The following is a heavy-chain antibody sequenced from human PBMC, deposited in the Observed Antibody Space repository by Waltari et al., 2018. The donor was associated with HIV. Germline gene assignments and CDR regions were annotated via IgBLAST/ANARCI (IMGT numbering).Heavy chain of an antibody. CDR1: GSPLRGYG. V-gene: IGHV3-33*01. D-gene: IGHD3-22*01. CDR3: ARTPYDTSGYCFDY. CDR2: VWYDGKNK. J-gene: IGHJ4*02. Sequence: QVQLVESGGGVVQPGWSLRLPSAANGSPLRGYGMHWVRQAPGKGLEWLAVVWYDGKNKYYADSVKGRFTVSRDNSKNTLFLQMNSLRVDDTAVYYCARTPYDTSGYCFDYWGQGTLVTVSS.